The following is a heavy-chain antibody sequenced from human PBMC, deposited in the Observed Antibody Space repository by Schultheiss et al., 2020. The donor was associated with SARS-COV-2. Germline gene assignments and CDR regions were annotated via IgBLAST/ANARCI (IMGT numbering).Heavy chain of an antibody. D-gene: IGHD7-27*01. CDR2: IYTSGST. J-gene: IGHJ3*02. Sequence: SQTLSLTCTVSGGSISSYYWSWIRQPAGKGLEWIGRIYTSGSTNYNPSLKSRVTMSVDTSKNQFSLKLSSVTAADTAVYYCARDRGAGDQGRAFDIWGQGTMVTVS. V-gene: IGHV4-4*07. CDR1: GGSISSYY. CDR3: ARDRGAGDQGRAFDI.